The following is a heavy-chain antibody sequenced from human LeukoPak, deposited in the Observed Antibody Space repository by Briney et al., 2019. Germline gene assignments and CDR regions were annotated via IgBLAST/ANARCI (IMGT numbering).Heavy chain of an antibody. V-gene: IGHV3-53*04. CDR3: AAEQEPHAGGAFDI. CDR2: IYSGGST. J-gene: IGHJ3*02. CDR1: GFTVSSNY. Sequence: GGSLRLSCAASGFTVSSNYMSWVRQAPGKGLEWVSVIYSGGSTYYADSVKGRFTISRHNSKNTLYLQMNSLRAEDTAVYYCAAEQEPHAGGAFDIWGQGTMVTVSS. D-gene: IGHD1-26*01.